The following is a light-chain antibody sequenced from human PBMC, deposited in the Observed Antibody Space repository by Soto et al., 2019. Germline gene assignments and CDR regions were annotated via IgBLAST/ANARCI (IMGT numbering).Light chain of an antibody. CDR1: SSDVGGYNY. CDR2: EVS. J-gene: IGLJ1*01. V-gene: IGLV2-8*01. Sequence: QSVLTQPPSASGSPGQSVTISCTGTSSDVGGYNYVSWYQQHPGKAPKLMIYEVSKRPSGVPDRFSGSKSGNTASLTVSGLQAEDEADYYCSSYAGSNTPYVFGTGTKSPS. CDR3: SSYAGSNTPYV.